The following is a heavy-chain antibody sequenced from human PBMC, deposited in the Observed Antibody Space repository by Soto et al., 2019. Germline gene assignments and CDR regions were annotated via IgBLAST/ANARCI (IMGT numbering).Heavy chain of an antibody. CDR1: GGAFSSYA. CDR2: IIPIFGTA. Sequence: SVKVSCKASGGAFSSYASSWVRQAPGQGLEWMGGIIPIFGTANYAQKFQGRVTITADESTSTAYMELSSLRSEDTAVYYCARGEGKYSGSYYDWFDPWGQGTLVTVSS. J-gene: IGHJ5*02. V-gene: IGHV1-69*13. D-gene: IGHD1-26*01. CDR3: ARGEGKYSGSYYDWFDP.